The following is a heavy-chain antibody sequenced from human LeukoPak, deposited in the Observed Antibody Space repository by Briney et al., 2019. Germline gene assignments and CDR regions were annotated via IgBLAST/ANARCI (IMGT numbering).Heavy chain of an antibody. V-gene: IGHV3-48*02. D-gene: IGHD5-18*01. CDR3: AREGRGYSYGALNY. CDR2: ISSSSSTI. J-gene: IGHJ4*02. Sequence: GGSLRLSCAASGFTFSSYSMNWVRQAPGKGLEWVSSISSSSSTIYYADSVKGRFTISRDNAKNSLYLQMNSLRDEDTAVYYCAREGRGYSYGALNYWGQGTLVTVSS. CDR1: GFTFSSYS.